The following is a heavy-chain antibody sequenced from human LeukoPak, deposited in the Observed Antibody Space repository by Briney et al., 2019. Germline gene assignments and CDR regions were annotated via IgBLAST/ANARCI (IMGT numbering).Heavy chain of an antibody. Sequence: GGSLSLSRAASGFTFSSYAMSWVRQAPGKGLEWVSAISGSGGSTYYADSVKGRFTISRDDSKNTLYLQMNSLRAEDTAVYYCAKRDGYSSNYWGQGTLVTVSS. J-gene: IGHJ4*02. D-gene: IGHD5-24*01. CDR3: AKRDGYSSNY. V-gene: IGHV3-23*01. CDR1: GFTFSSYA. CDR2: ISGSGGST.